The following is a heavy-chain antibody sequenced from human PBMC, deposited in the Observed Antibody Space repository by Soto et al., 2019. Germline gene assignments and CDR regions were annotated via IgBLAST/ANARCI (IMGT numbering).Heavy chain of an antibody. CDR3: AVSRGYSYVRGDF. CDR1: GITFSDYM. D-gene: IGHD5-18*01. Sequence: DVQLVESGGGLVKPGGSLTLSCAASGITFSDYMMTWVRQAPGKGLEWVSSISGSSYYIYYADSVGGRFAISRDNAENSLYLQMNSLRAGDTAVYYCAVSRGYSYVRGDFWGQGTLVTVSS. J-gene: IGHJ4*02. CDR2: ISGSSYYI. V-gene: IGHV3-21*01.